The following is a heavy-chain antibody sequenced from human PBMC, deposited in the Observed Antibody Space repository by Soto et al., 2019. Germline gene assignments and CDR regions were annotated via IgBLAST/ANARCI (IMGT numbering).Heavy chain of an antibody. CDR2: IKEDGSEK. D-gene: IGHD3-3*01. Sequence: PGGSLRLSCAASGFTFSSYWMSWVRQAPGKGLEWVANIKEDGSEKYYADSVKGRFTISRDNAKSSLYLQMNSLRAEDTAVYYCARDSGLRFLEWLASRPSVPHFDPWGQGSLVTVSS. CDR3: ARDSGLRFLEWLASRPSVPHFDP. J-gene: IGHJ5*02. V-gene: IGHV3-7*05. CDR1: GFTFSSYW.